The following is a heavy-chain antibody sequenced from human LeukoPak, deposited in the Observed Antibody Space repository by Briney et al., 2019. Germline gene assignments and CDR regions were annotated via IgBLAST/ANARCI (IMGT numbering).Heavy chain of an antibody. V-gene: IGHV4-59*08. Sequence: PSETLSRTCTVSGGSISSYYWSWIRQPPGKGLEWIGYIYYSGSTNYNPSLKSRVTISVDTSKNQFSLKLSSVTAADTAVYYCARQGEATDYWGQGTLVTVSS. CDR2: IYYSGST. D-gene: IGHD3-10*01. J-gene: IGHJ4*02. CDR3: ARQGEATDY. CDR1: GGSISSYY.